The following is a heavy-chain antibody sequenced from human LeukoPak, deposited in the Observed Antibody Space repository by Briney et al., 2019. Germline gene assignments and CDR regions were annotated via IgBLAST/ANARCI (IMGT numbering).Heavy chain of an antibody. CDR3: ARVGLLWFGESPGLDY. J-gene: IGHJ4*02. CDR1: GFTFSCYW. V-gene: IGHV3-7*01. D-gene: IGHD3-10*01. Sequence: GGSLRLSCAAPGFTFSCYWMTWVRQAPGKGLEWVANIKQDGSEKYYVDSVKGRFTISRDNAKNSLYLQMNSLRAEDTAVYYCARVGLLWFGESPGLDYWGQGTLVTVSS. CDR2: IKQDGSEK.